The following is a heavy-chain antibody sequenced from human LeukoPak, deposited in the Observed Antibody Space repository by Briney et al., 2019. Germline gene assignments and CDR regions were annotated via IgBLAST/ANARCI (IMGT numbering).Heavy chain of an antibody. CDR3: ASPRKVDDAFDI. Sequence: SQTLSLTCTVSGGSISSGDYYWSWIRQPPGKGLEWIGYIYYSGSTYYNPSLKCRVTISVDTSKNQFSLKLSSVTAADTAVYYCASPRKVDDAFDIWGQGTMITVSS. J-gene: IGHJ3*02. CDR1: GGSISSGDYY. D-gene: IGHD1-14*01. CDR2: IYYSGST. V-gene: IGHV4-30-4*08.